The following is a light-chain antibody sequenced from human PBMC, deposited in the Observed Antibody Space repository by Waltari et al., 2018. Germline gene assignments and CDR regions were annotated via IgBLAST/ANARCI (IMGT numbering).Light chain of an antibody. CDR3: AAWDDSLSGPV. V-gene: IGLV1-47*01. CDR1: ISNIGSNF. Sequence: QSVLTQPPSASGTPGQRVTISCSGSISNIGSNFVYWYQQLPGTAPKLLIYRNNQRPSGVPDRFAGSQSGTSASLAISGLRSEDEADYYCAAWDDSLSGPVFGGGTKMTVL. CDR2: RNN. J-gene: IGLJ2*01.